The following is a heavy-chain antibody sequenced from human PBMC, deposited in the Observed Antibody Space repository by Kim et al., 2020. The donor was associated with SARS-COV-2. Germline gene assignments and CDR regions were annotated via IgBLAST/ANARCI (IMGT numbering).Heavy chain of an antibody. J-gene: IGHJ6*02. V-gene: IGHV4-31*02. D-gene: IGHD6-6*01. CDR3: ARATSSRGYYYYYCMDV. Sequence: LNSRVTISVDTSKNRFSLKLSSVTAADTAVYYCARATSSRGYYYYYCMDVWGQGTTVTVSS.